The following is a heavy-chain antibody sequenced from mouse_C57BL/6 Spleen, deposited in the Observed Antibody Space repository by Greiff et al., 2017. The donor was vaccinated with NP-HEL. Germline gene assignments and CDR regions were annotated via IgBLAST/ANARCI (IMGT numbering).Heavy chain of an antibody. CDR2: IYPGDGDT. Sequence: QVQLQQSGPELVKPGASVKISCKASGYAFSSSWMNWVKQRPGKGLEWIGRIYPGDGDTNYNGKFKGKATLTADKSSSTAYLQLSSLTSEDSAVYFCARSPQFLDDWGQGTTLTVSS. CDR1: GYAFSSSW. CDR3: ARSPQFLDD. V-gene: IGHV1-82*01. J-gene: IGHJ2*01.